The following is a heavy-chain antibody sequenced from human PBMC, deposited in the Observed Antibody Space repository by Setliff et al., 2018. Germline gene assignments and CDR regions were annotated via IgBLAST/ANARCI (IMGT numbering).Heavy chain of an antibody. D-gene: IGHD1-26*01. CDR3: ARTATYRYFDS. CDR2: IYHGGKT. V-gene: IGHV4-39*01. CDR1: GGSISSGVYY. J-gene: IGHJ4*02. Sequence: SETLSLTCTVSGGSISSGVYYWGWIRQPPGKGLEWIGRIYHGGKTYYNTSLESRLTISVDTSKNQFSLKLRSVTAADTAVYYCARTATYRYFDSWGQGTLVTVSS.